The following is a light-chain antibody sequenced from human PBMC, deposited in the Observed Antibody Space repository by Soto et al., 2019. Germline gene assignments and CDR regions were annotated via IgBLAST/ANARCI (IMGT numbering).Light chain of an antibody. CDR3: QTWDTGIVV. CDR2: VKSDGSH. V-gene: IGLV4-69*01. J-gene: IGLJ2*01. CDR1: SGHGNYV. Sequence: QSVLTQSPSASASLGASVRLTCTLSSGHGNYVIAWHQQQPGKGPRYLMKVKSDGSHTKGDGIPDRFSGSSSGAERYLAISSLQSVDEADYYCQTWDTGIVVFGGGTKLTVL.